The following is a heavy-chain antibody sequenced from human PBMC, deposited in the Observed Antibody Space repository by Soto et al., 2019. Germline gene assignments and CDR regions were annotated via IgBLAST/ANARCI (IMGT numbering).Heavy chain of an antibody. V-gene: IGHV3-53*02. CDR1: GFTVSSNY. CDR2: LYSGGST. D-gene: IGHD3-10*01. J-gene: IGHJ3*02. CDR3: ARRGEGGRAFDI. Sequence: VQLVETGGGLIQPGGSLRLSCAASGFTVSSNYMNWARQAPGKGLEWVSVLYSGGSTSYANSVKGRFTISGDNSKNTLYLQMNSLRVEDTAVYYCARRGEGGRAFDIWGQGTMVTVSS.